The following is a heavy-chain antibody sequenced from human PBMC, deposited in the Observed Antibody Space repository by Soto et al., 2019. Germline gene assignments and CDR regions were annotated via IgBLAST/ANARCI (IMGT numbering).Heavy chain of an antibody. Sequence: PSETLSLTCSVSGGSISGYYCSWIRQPPGKGLEYIGYIFYTGTTNYNSSLWSRVAMSVDTSKNQISLVLTSVTAADTAIYYCTRRYNWNDNYFDPWGPGALVTVSS. J-gene: IGHJ5*02. CDR2: IFYTGTT. CDR1: GGSISGYY. D-gene: IGHD1-20*01. CDR3: TRRYNWNDNYFDP. V-gene: IGHV4-59*01.